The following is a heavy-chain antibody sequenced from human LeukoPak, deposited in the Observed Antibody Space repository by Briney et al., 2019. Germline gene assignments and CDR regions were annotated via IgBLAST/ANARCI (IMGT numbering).Heavy chain of an antibody. CDR2: ISGSDDNT. J-gene: IGHJ4*02. V-gene: IGHV3-23*01. CDR3: ANDFDH. Sequence: SGGSLRLSCAASGFTFNNYDMSWVRQAPGKGLEWVSTISGSDDNTYYADSVKGRFTISRDISKNTLYLQMNSLRADDTAVYYCANDFDHWGQGTLVTVSS. CDR1: GFTFNNYD.